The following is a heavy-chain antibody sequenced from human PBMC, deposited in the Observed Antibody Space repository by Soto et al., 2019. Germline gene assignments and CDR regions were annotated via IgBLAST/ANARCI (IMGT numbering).Heavy chain of an antibody. CDR3: ARHPNYDFWSGYRNKEGTYGMDV. Sequence: EEQLVESGGGLVQPGGSLRLSCAASGFAFSGFEMNWVRQAPGKGLEWVSYISSGASNMYYADSVKGRFTISRDNAQSSLYLQMNSLSVEDTAVYYCARHPNYDFWSGYRNKEGTYGMDVWGQGTTVTVSS. V-gene: IGHV3-48*03. J-gene: IGHJ6*02. CDR2: ISSGASNM. CDR1: GFAFSGFE. D-gene: IGHD3-3*01.